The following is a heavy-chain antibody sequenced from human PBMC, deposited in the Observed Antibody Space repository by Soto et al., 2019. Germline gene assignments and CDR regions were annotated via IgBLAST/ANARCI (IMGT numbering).Heavy chain of an antibody. CDR3: ARAIYLLGYCRMISCPAPTVEAFER. D-gene: IGHD2-2*01. V-gene: IGHV1-8*01. J-gene: IGHJ3*02. Sequence: ASVKVSCKASGYTFTSYDINWVRQATGQGLEWMGWMNPNSGNTGYAQKFQGRVTMTRNTSISTAYMELSSLRSEDTAVYYCARAIYLLGYCRMISCPAPTVEAFERWGEGRMVTV. CDR1: GYTFTSYD. CDR2: MNPNSGNT.